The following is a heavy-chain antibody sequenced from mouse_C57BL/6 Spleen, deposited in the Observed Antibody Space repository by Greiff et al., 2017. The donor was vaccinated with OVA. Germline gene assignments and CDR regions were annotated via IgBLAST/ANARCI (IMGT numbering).Heavy chain of an antibody. J-gene: IGHJ2*01. Sequence: QVQLQQPGAELVKPGASVKLSCKASGYTFTSYWMYWVKQRPGRGLEWIGRIDPNSGGTKYNEKVKSKATLPVDKPSSTAYMQLSSLTAEDSAVYYCARSTVVARYYFDYWGQGTTLTVSS. CDR2: IDPNSGGT. V-gene: IGHV1-72*01. CDR3: ARSTVVARYYFDY. CDR1: GYTFTSYW. D-gene: IGHD1-1*01.